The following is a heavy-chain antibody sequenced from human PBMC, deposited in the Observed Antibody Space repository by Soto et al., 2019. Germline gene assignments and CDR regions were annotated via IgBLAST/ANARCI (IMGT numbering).Heavy chain of an antibody. J-gene: IGHJ5*02. CDR2: INSDGTTT. CDR3: ARVATGSYNWFDP. Sequence: SLRLSCAASGFTFTSYWMHWVRQAPGMGLMWVSRINSDGTTTTYADSVKGRFTISRDNAKNTLYLQMNSLRAEDTAVYYCARVATGSYNWFDPWGPGTLVTVSS. D-gene: IGHD1-26*01. CDR1: GFTFTSYW. V-gene: IGHV3-74*01.